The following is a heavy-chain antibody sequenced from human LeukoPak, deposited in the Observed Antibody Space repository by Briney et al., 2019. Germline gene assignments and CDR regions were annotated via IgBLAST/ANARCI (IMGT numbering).Heavy chain of an antibody. CDR2: IYYSGST. D-gene: IGHD1-1*01. CDR1: GGSISSSSYC. J-gene: IGHJ3*02. CDR3: ARPRCNYDAFDI. V-gene: IGHV4-39*07. Sequence: SETLSLTCTVSGGSISSSSYCWGWIRQPPGKGLEWIGSIYYSGSTYYNPSLKSRVTISVDTSKNQFSLKLSSVTAADTAVYYCARPRCNYDAFDIWGQGTMVTVSS.